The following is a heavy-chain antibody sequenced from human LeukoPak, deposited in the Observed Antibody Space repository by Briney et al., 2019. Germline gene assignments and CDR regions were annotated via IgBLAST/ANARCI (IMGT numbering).Heavy chain of an antibody. V-gene: IGHV4-39*07. D-gene: IGHD4-17*01. CDR1: GDSLSSSVYY. CDR3: ARTNSYGAPSPYYYYMDV. J-gene: IGHJ6*03. CDR2: MYYTGST. Sequence: SETLSLTCTVSGDSLSSSVYYWTWVRQTPGRELEWLGTMYYTGSTYYSPSLKSLVTISVDTSMNHFSLKLSSVTAADTAVYYCARTNSYGAPSPYYYYMDVWGKGTTVTISS.